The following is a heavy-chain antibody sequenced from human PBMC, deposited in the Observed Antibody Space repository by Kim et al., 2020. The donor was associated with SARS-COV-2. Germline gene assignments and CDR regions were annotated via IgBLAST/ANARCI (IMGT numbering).Heavy chain of an antibody. CDR2: IRSKANSYAT. V-gene: IGHV3-73*01. Sequence: GGSLRLSCAASGFTFSGSAMHWVRQASGKGLEWVGRIRSKANSYATAYAASVKGRFTISRDDSKNTAYLQMNSLKTEDTAVYYCTRQTVDFWSGYYQYRYYYYYMDVWGKGTTVTVSS. CDR3: TRQTVDFWSGYYQYRYYYYYMDV. D-gene: IGHD3-3*01. CDR1: GFTFSGSA. J-gene: IGHJ6*03.